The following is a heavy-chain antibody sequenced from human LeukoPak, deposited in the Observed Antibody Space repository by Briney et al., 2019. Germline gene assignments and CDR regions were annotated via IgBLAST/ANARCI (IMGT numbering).Heavy chain of an antibody. D-gene: IGHD3-22*01. Sequence: SETLSLTCTVPGGSISTYYWSWIRQPPGKGLEWIGYISYRGNTNYKPSLKSRVTISVDTSKNQFSLKLRSVTAADTAVYYCARLYEDVDSSGPHFDYWGQGTLVTVSS. CDR1: GGSISTYY. J-gene: IGHJ4*02. V-gene: IGHV4-59*08. CDR2: ISYRGNT. CDR3: ARLYEDVDSSGPHFDY.